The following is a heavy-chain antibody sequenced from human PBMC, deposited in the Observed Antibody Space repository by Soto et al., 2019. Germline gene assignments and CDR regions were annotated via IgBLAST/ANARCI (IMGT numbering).Heavy chain of an antibody. CDR1: GFSFSYYG. Sequence: EVQLVESGGGLVQPGGSLRLSCAASGFSFSYYGMNWVRQATEKGLEWVSYISTSSSNIYYADSVKGRFTISRDNAKNSLSLQMNSLRAADTAVYYCARETSTGNYYMDVWGKGNTVTVSS. D-gene: IGHD2-2*01. CDR3: ARETSTGNYYMDV. J-gene: IGHJ6*03. CDR2: ISTSSSNI. V-gene: IGHV3-48*01.